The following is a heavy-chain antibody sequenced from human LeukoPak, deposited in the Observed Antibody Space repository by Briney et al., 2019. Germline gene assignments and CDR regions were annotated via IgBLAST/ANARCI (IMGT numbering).Heavy chain of an antibody. CDR3: ARQIVSAGTAGFDF. J-gene: IGHJ4*02. D-gene: IGHD6-13*01. CDR2: IYSTAST. V-gene: IGHV4-4*07. CDR1: GGSISSYY. Sequence: SETLSLTCTVSGGSISSYYWSWIRQPAGKGLEWIGRIYSTASTNYNPSLKSRVTMSVDTSKNQFSLRLRSVTAADTAVYYCARQIVSAGTAGFDFWGQGALVTVSS.